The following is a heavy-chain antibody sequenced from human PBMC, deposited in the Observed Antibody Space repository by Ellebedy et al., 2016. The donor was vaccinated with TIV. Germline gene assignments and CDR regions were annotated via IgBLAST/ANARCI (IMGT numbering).Heavy chain of an antibody. V-gene: IGHV4-39*07. CDR1: GDSTSSSNFY. Sequence: GSLRLXXSVSGDSTSSSNFYWGWVRQPPGKGLEWIGSMSSRGSTYYNPSLKSRVTMSVDTSQFSLKLTSVTAADTAVYYCATDRDRRWFYFWGQGTLVTVSS. CDR2: MSSRGST. CDR3: ATDRDRRWFYF. J-gene: IGHJ5*01.